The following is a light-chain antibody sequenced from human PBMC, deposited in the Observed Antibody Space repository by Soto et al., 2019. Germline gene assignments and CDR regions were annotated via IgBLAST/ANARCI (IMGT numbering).Light chain of an antibody. CDR2: AAS. V-gene: IGKV1-39*01. CDR1: QSIDKY. J-gene: IGKJ4*01. Sequence: DIQMTQSPSSLSASVGDRVTITCRASQSIDKYVNLYQQKPGKGPNLLIYAASNLRTGVPSRFSGSGSGTDFTLTIRSMIHDDLETYFCKQSYSTPSLNFGGGTKV. CDR3: KQSYSTPSLN.